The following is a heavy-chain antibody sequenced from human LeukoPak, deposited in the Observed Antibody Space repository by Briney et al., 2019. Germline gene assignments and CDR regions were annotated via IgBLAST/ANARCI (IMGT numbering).Heavy chain of an antibody. Sequence: PGGSLRLSCAASGFTFSSYGMHWVRQAPGKGLEWVAVIWYDGSNKYYADSVKGRFTISRDNSKNTLYLQMNSLRAEDTAVYYCAKDSPYDSSRSIDYWGQGTLVTVSS. CDR2: IWYDGSNK. CDR3: AKDSPYDSSRSIDY. V-gene: IGHV3-33*06. J-gene: IGHJ4*02. D-gene: IGHD3-22*01. CDR1: GFTFSSYG.